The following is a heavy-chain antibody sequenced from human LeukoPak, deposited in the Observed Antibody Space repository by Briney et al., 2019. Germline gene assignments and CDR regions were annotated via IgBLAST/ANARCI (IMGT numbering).Heavy chain of an antibody. Sequence: GGSLRLSCAASGFTFSSYEMNWVRQAPGKGLEWVSYISNSGGTIYYADSVKGRFTISRDNAKNSLYLQMNSLRAEDTAVYYCARDLGYCSSTSCLEGAFDIWGQGTMVTVSS. V-gene: IGHV3-48*03. CDR3: ARDLGYCSSTSCLEGAFDI. CDR2: ISNSGGTI. J-gene: IGHJ3*02. CDR1: GFTFSSYE. D-gene: IGHD2-2*01.